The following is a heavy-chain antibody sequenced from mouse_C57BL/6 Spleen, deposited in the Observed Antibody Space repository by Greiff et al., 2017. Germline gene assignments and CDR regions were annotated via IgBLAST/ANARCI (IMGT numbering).Heavy chain of an antibody. V-gene: IGHV1-64*01. CDR3: ASGGSSYTWFAY. J-gene: IGHJ3*01. D-gene: IGHD1-1*01. Sequence: QVQLQQPGAELVKPGASVKLSCKASGYTFTSYWMHWVKQRPGQGLEWIGMIHPNSGSTNYNEKFKSKATLTVDKSSSTAYMQLSSLTSEDSAVYYCASGGSSYTWFAYWGQGTLVTVSA. CDR1: GYTFTSYW. CDR2: IHPNSGST.